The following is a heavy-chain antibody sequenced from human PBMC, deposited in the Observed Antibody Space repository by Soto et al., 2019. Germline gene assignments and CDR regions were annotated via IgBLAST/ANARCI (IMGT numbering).Heavy chain of an antibody. CDR3: ARELSSRYSSSWYFDY. D-gene: IGHD6-13*01. V-gene: IGHV3-30-3*01. Sequence: QVQLVESGGGVVQPGRSLRLSCAASGFTFSSYAMHWVRQAPGKGLEWVAVISYDGSNKYYADSVKGRFTISRDNXKXXLYLQMNSLRAEDTAVYYCARELSSRYSSSWYFDYWGQGTLVTVSS. J-gene: IGHJ4*02. CDR2: ISYDGSNK. CDR1: GFTFSSYA.